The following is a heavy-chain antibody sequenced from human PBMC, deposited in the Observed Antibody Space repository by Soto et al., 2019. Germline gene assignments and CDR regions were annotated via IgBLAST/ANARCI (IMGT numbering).Heavy chain of an antibody. V-gene: IGHV3-53*01. CDR1: GFTVSSNY. J-gene: IGHJ6*02. CDR2: IYSGATT. D-gene: IGHD3-3*01. Sequence: GESLRLSCAASGFTVSSNYMRWVRQAPGKGLEWVSGIYSGATTSYTDSVKGRFTISRDNSENTVSLQMNSLRVEDTAVYYCARLGTYYDSWSGLYGLDVWGQGTTVTVSS. CDR3: ARLGTYYDSWSGLYGLDV.